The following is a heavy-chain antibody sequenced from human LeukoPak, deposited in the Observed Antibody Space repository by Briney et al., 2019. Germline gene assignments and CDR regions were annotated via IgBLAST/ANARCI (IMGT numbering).Heavy chain of an antibody. Sequence: GASVKVSCKASGYTFTGYYMHWVRQAPGQGLEWMGWINPNSGGTNYQGRVTMTRDTSISTAYMELSRLRFDDTAVYYCAREPIITSQNIVGVDYWGQGTLVTVSS. J-gene: IGHJ4*02. CDR2: INPNSGGT. D-gene: IGHD2/OR15-2a*01. V-gene: IGHV1-2*02. CDR3: AREPIITSQNIVGVDY. CDR1: GYTFTGYY.